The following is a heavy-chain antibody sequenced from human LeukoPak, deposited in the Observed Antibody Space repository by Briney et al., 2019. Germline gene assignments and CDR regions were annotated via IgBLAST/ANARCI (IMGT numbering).Heavy chain of an antibody. J-gene: IGHJ4*02. V-gene: IGHV4-4*02. CDR3: ARDRGYCSGGSCYHFDY. D-gene: IGHD2-15*01. Sequence: PSETLSLTCAVSGGTISSSNWWSWVRQPPGKGLEWIGEIYHSGSTDYNPSLKSRVTISVDKSKNQFSLKLSSVTAADTAVYYCARDRGYCSGGSCYHFDYWGQGTLVTVSS. CDR1: GGTISSSNW. CDR2: IYHSGST.